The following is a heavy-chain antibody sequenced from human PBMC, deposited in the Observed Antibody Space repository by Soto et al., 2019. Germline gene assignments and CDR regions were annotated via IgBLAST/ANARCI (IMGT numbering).Heavy chain of an antibody. CDR2: INPSGGST. J-gene: IGHJ4*02. CDR3: ARDWGKYYYDSSGAPGY. CDR1: GYTFTSYY. D-gene: IGHD3-22*01. Sequence: ASVKVSCKASGYTFTSYYMHWVRQAPGQGLEWMGIINPSGGSTSYAQKFQGRVTMTRDTSTSTVYMELSSLRSEDTAVYYCARDWGKYYYDSSGAPGYWGQGTLVTVSS. V-gene: IGHV1-46*01.